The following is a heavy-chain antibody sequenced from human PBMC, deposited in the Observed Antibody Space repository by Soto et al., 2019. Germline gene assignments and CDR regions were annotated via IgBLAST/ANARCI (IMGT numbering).Heavy chain of an antibody. V-gene: IGHV4-30-2*01. D-gene: IGHD3-22*01. Sequence: TLSLTCAVSGGSISSGDYSWNWIRQPQGKGLEWIGYIYYGGSTYYNPSLQCRVTMSVDRSRNQFSLKLNSVTAADTAVYYCARVRRKYDNSDPVHYSGPRTLVTVS. CDR3: ARVRRKYDNSDPVHY. CDR2: IYYGGST. CDR1: GGSISSGDYS. J-gene: IGHJ4*02.